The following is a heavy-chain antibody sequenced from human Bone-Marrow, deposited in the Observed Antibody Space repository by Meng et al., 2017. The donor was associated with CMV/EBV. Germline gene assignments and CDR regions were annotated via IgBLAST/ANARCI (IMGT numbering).Heavy chain of an antibody. CDR3: ARAIRGVVAAIDY. J-gene: IGHJ4*02. Sequence: ASVKVSCKASGYTFTGYYMHWVRQAPGQGLEWMGWINPNSGGTNYAQKFQGRVTMTRDTSISTAYMELSRLRSDDTAVYYCARAIRGVVAAIDYWGQGTLVTVPS. CDR2: INPNSGGT. D-gene: IGHD2-15*01. CDR1: GYTFTGYY. V-gene: IGHV1-2*02.